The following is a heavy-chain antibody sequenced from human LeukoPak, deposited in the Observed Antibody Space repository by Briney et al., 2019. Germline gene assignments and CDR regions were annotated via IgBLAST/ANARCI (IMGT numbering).Heavy chain of an antibody. J-gene: IGHJ4*02. V-gene: IGHV3-7*01. CDR1: GFTFSNYW. CDR2: INKDGSEK. Sequence: PGGSLRLSCAASGFTFSNYWMSWVRQVPGKGLEWVAHINKDGSEKYYVDPVKGRFIISRDNAKNSLYLQMNSLRVEDTAVYYCARDKVTYWGPGTLVTVSS. CDR3: ARDKVTY.